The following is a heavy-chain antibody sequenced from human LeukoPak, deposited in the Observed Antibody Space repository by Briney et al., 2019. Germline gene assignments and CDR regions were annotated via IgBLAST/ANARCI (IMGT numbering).Heavy chain of an antibody. Sequence: GGSLRLSCAASGFTFSSDAMSWVRQAPGKGLEWVSAISGSGGSTYYADSVKGRFTVSRDNSKNTVYLQMNSLRVDDTAVYYCARRDIVVIVSASDYWGQGTLVTVSS. D-gene: IGHD2-15*01. V-gene: IGHV3-23*01. J-gene: IGHJ4*02. CDR1: GFTFSSDA. CDR3: ARRDIVVIVSASDY. CDR2: ISGSGGST.